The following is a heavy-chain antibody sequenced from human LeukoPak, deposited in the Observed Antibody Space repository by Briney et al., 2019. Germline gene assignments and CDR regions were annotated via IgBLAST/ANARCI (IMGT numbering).Heavy chain of an antibody. D-gene: IGHD5-12*01. CDR1: GFTFSSYS. CDR3: AKWSGYGDY. CDR2: ISSSSSTI. Sequence: PGGSLRLSCAASGFTFSSYSMNWVRQAPGKGLEWVSYISSSSSTIYYADPVKGRFTISRDNAKNSLYLQMNSLRPEDTAVYYCAKWSGYGDYWGQGTLVTVSS. V-gene: IGHV3-48*01. J-gene: IGHJ4*02.